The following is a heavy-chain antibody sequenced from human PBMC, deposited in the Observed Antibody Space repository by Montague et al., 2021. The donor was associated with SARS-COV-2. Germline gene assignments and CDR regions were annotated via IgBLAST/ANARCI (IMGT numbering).Heavy chain of an antibody. CDR2: ISSGGTTI. V-gene: IGHV3-11*01. CDR3: ARVSSNWSDAFDV. CDR1: GFTFSDYC. D-gene: IGHD6-13*01. Sequence: SLRLSCAASGFTFSDYCMSWFRQAPGKGLEWLSYISSGGTTIFYADSVKGRLTISRDNAENSLYLQVNSLRGEDTAVYYCARVSSNWSDAFDVWGQGTMVTVSS. J-gene: IGHJ3*01.